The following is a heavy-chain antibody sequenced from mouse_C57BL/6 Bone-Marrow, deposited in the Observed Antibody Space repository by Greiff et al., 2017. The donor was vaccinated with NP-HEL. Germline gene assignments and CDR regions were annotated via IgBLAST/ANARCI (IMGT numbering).Heavy chain of an antibody. V-gene: IGHV1-50*01. J-gene: IGHJ2*01. D-gene: IGHD1-1*01. CDR3: ATITTVVGDY. CDR1: GYTFTSYW. CDR2: IDPSDSYT. Sequence: QVQLKQPGAELVKPGASVKLSCKASGYTFTSYWMQWVKQRPGQGLEWIGEIDPSDSYTNYNQKFKGKATLTVDTSSSTAYMQLSSLTSEDSAVYYCATITTVVGDYWGQGTTLTVSS.